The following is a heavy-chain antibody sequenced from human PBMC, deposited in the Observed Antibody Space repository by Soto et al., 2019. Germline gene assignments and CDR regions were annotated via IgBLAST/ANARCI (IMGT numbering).Heavy chain of an antibody. D-gene: IGHD3-22*01. CDR2: IAFGGTNK. V-gene: IGHV3-30*04. CDR1: GFTFGSHA. J-gene: IGHJ4*02. Sequence: GGSLRLSCVGTGFTFGSHAMNWVRQAPGKGLEWVSVIAFGGTNKYYADSVRGRFTISRDNSKNTLYLQMDSLRPDDSAIYYCARSYGPFYDSSYYGLARNYFDFWGQGTLVTVSS. CDR3: ARSYGPFYDSSYYGLARNYFDF.